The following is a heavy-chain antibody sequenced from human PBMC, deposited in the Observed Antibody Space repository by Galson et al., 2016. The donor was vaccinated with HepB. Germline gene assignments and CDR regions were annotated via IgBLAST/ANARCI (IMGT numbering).Heavy chain of an antibody. V-gene: IGHV3-66*01. Sequence: SLRLSCAASGLSVSSNFMSWVRQAPGKGLEWVSIIHSGVLTFYADSVKGRFTISRNNSNNTLYLQMNGLRAEDTAVYYCAKERLVRRIFDHWGQGTLLTVSS. CDR2: IHSGVLT. CDR1: GLSVSSNF. CDR3: AKERLVRRIFDH. D-gene: IGHD1-1*01. J-gene: IGHJ4*02.